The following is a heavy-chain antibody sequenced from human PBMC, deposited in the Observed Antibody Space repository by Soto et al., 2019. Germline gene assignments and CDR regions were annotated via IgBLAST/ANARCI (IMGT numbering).Heavy chain of an antibody. CDR2: ISWNSGSI. CDR1: GFTFDDYA. J-gene: IGHJ4*02. CDR3: AKDSGGGRSSFFDY. Sequence: EVQLVESGGGLVQPGRSLRLSCSASGFTFDDYAMHWVRQAPGKGLEWVSGISWNSGSIGYADSVKGRFTISRDNAKNSLYLQMNSLRAEDTALYYYAKDSGGGRSSFFDYWGQGTLVTVSS. V-gene: IGHV3-9*01. D-gene: IGHD6-6*01.